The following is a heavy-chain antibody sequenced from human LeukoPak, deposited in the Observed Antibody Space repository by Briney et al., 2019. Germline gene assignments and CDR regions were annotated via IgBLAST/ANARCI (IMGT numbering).Heavy chain of an antibody. Sequence: ASVTVSCKASGGTFSSYAISWVRQAPGQGLEWMGGIIPIFGTANYAQKFQGRVTITADESTSTAYMELSSLRSEDTAVYYCARAERWLQFPWFDPWGQGTLVTVSS. J-gene: IGHJ5*02. CDR3: ARAERWLQFPWFDP. CDR2: IIPIFGTA. CDR1: GGTFSSYA. D-gene: IGHD5-24*01. V-gene: IGHV1-69*13.